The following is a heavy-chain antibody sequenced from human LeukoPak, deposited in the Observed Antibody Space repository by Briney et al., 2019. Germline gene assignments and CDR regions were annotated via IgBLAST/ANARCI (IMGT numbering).Heavy chain of an antibody. CDR2: ISYDGSNK. J-gene: IGHJ4*02. V-gene: IGHV3-30*18. D-gene: IGHD6-19*01. CDR1: GFTFSSYG. CDR3: AKDPTHRSAQWLVGSYFDY. Sequence: GRSLRLSCAASGFTFSSYGMHWVRQAPGKGLEWVAVISYDGSNKYYADSVKGRFTISRDNSMNTLYLQMDSLRAEDTAVYYCAKDPTHRSAQWLVGSYFDYWGQGSLVTVSS.